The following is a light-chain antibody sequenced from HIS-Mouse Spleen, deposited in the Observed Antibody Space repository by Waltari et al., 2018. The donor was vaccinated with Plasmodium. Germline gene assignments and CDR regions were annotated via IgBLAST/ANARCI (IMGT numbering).Light chain of an antibody. CDR3: QQYYRTPLT. CDR2: WAS. J-gene: IGKJ3*01. V-gene: IGKV4-1*01. Sequence: DIVMTQSPDSLAVSLGERATINFKSSQSVLYSSNNKNYLAWYQQKPGQPPKLLIYWASTRESGVPDRFSGSGSGTDFTLTISSLQAEDVAVYYCQQYYRTPLTFGPGTKVDIK. CDR1: QSVLYSSNNKNY.